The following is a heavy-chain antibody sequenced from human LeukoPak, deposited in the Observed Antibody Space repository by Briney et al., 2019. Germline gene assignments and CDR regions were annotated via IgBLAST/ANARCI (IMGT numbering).Heavy chain of an antibody. CDR1: GFTFISYG. V-gene: IGHV3-30*02. Sequence: PGGSLRLSCPGSGFTFISYGMHWVRQAAGRGLEWVAFIRYVGSNKYYADSVKGRFTLSRDKAKNTLSLQMNCQRAEYTAVYYCARGALEYSSSFIFDYWGQGTLVTVSS. CDR3: ARGALEYSSSFIFDY. D-gene: IGHD6-6*01. J-gene: IGHJ4*02. CDR2: IRYVGSNK.